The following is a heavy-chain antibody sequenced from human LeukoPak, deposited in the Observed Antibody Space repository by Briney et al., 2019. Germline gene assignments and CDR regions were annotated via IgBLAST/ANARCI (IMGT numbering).Heavy chain of an antibody. J-gene: IGHJ4*02. D-gene: IGHD1-26*01. CDR1: GGSISSYY. CDR2: IYYSGST. V-gene: IGHV4-59*01. CDR3: ARGWELSFDY. Sequence: SETLSLTCTVSGGSISSYYWSWIRQPPGKGLEWIGYIYYSGSTNYNPSLKSRVTISVDTSKNQFSLKLSSVTAAGTAVYYCARGWELSFDYWGQGTLVTVSS.